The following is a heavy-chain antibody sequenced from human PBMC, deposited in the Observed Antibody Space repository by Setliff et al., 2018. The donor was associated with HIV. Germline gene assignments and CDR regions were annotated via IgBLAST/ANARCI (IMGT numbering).Heavy chain of an antibody. CDR2: IIPIFGTA. D-gene: IGHD3-22*01. CDR3: AWGYYDSSGIDY. J-gene: IGHJ4*02. CDR1: GGTFSSYA. Sequence: SVKVSCKASGGTFSSYAISWVRQAPGQGLEWMGGIIPIFGTANYAQKFQGRVTIITDESTSTAYMELSSLRSEDTAVYYCAWGYYDSSGIDYWGQGTLVTVSS. V-gene: IGHV1-69*05.